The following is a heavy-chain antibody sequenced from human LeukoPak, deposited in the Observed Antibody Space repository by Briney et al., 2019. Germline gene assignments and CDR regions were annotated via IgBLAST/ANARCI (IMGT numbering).Heavy chain of an antibody. CDR3: AKALYDSSGPD. V-gene: IGHV3-7*01. CDR2: IKQDGSEQ. CDR1: GFTFSHYY. D-gene: IGHD3-22*01. J-gene: IGHJ4*02. Sequence: GGSLRLSCAASGFTFSHYYMSWVRQAPGKGLEWVANIKQDGSEQFYLDSVKGRFTISRDNSKNTLYLQMNSLRAEDTAVYYCAKALYDSSGPDWGQGTLVTVSS.